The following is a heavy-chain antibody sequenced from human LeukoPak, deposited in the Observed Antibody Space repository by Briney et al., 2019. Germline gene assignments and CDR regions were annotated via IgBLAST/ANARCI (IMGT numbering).Heavy chain of an antibody. J-gene: IGHJ4*02. CDR3: ARVTTRYSCGYGVEDY. Sequence: SVKVSCKASGGTFSSYAISWVRQAPGQGLEWMGGIIPIFGTANYAQKFQGRVTITADESTSTAYMELSSLRSEDTAVYYCARVTTRYSCGYGVEDYWGQGTLVTVSS. V-gene: IGHV1-69*13. D-gene: IGHD5-18*01. CDR1: GGTFSSYA. CDR2: IIPIFGTA.